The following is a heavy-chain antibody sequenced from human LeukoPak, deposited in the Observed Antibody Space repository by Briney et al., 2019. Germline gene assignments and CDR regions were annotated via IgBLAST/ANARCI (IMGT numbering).Heavy chain of an antibody. J-gene: IGHJ4*02. CDR1: GFTFSDYY. CDR3: ARDVADSCYYGSGSYYNLPPGY. CDR2: ISSSGSNI. D-gene: IGHD3-10*01. V-gene: IGHV3-11*01. Sequence: GGSLRLSCAASGFTFSDYYMSWIRQAPGKGLEWVSYISSSGSNIYLADSVKGRFTVSRDNAKNSLYLQMNSLRAEDTAVYYCARDVADSCYYGSGSYYNLPPGYWGQGTLVTVSS.